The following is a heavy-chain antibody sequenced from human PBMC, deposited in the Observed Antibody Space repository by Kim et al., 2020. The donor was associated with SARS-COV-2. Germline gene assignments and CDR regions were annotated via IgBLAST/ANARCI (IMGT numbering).Heavy chain of an antibody. D-gene: IGHD1-20*01. CDR1: GFTFSSYG. V-gene: IGHV3-30*18. J-gene: IGHJ4*02. CDR2: ISYDGSNK. CDR3: AKLIITGTDY. Sequence: GGSLRLSCAASGFTFSSYGMHWVRQAPGKGLEWVAVISYDGSNKYYADSVKVRFTISRDNYKNTLYLQMNSLRAEDTAVYYCAKLIITGTDYWGQGTLVTVSS.